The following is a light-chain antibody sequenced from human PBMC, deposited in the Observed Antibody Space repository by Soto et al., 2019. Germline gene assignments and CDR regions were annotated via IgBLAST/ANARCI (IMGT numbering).Light chain of an antibody. CDR3: QQYNNWPPFT. V-gene: IGKV3-15*01. CDR1: QSVSSY. CDR2: GAS. J-gene: IGKJ2*01. Sequence: EIVMTQSPVTLSVSPGERATLSCRASQSVSSYLAWYQQKPGQAPRLLIYGASTRATGVPVRFSGSGSGTEFTLTISSLQSEDFALYYCQQYNNWPPFTFGQGTKLEIK.